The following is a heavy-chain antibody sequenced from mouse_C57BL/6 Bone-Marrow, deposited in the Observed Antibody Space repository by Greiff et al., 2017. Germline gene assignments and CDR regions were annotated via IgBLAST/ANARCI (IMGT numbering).Heavy chain of an antibody. J-gene: IGHJ4*01. V-gene: IGHV1-78*01. Sequence: VQGVESDAELVKPGASVTISCKVSGYTFTDHTIHWMKQRPEQGLEWIGYIYPRDGSTKYNEKFKGKATVTADKSSSTAYMQLNSLTSEDSAVYFCARKGWGYAMDYWGQGTSVTVSS. CDR3: ARKGWGYAMDY. CDR2: IYPRDGST. CDR1: GYTFTDHT. D-gene: IGHD3-3*01.